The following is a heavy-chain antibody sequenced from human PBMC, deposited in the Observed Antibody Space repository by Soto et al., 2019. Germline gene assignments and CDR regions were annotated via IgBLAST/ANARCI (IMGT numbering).Heavy chain of an antibody. CDR2: TYYRSKWYN. CDR3: VLTPASATLDP. V-gene: IGHV6-1*01. J-gene: IGHJ5*02. D-gene: IGHD6-13*01. Sequence: SQTLSLTCAISGDSVSSNSAAWNGVRQSPSRGLEWLGRTYYRSKWYNDYAVSVNSRITTNPDTSKNQFSLQLKSVTPQDTAASYCVLTPASATLDPWGQGXLVTVSS. CDR1: GDSVSSNSAA.